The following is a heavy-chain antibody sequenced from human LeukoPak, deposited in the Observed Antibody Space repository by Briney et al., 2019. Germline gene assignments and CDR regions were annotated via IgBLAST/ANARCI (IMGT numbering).Heavy chain of an antibody. V-gene: IGHV4-59*01. D-gene: IGHD6-19*01. J-gene: IGHJ3*02. CDR1: GGSISSYY. CDR2: IYYSGST. CDR3: ARDGAVAVVGAFDI. Sequence: PSETLSLTCTVSGGSISSYYWSWIRQPPGKGLEWIGYIYYSGSTNYNPSLKSRVTISVDTSKNQFSLKLSSVTAADTAVYYCARDGAVAVVGAFDIWGQGTMVTVSS.